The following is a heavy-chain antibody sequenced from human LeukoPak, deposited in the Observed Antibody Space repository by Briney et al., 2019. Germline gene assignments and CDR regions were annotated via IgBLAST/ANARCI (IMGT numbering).Heavy chain of an antibody. CDR1: GGSISSYY. J-gene: IGHJ5*02. CDR2: IYYSGST. V-gene: IGHV4-59*01. D-gene: IGHD6-6*01. Sequence: PSETLSLTCTVSGGSISSYYWSWIRQPPGKGLEWIGYIYYSGSTNYNPSLKSRVTISVDTSKNQFSLKLSSVTAADTAVYYCARGKYSSSQSSWGQGTLVTVST. CDR3: ARGKYSSSQSS.